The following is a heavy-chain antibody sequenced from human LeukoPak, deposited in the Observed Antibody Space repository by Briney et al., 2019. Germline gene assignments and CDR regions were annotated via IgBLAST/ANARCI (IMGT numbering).Heavy chain of an antibody. CDR1: GFTFNIHG. V-gene: IGHV3-48*04. CDR2: ISSSGSTI. Sequence: GGSLRLSCAASGFTFNIHGMNWVRQAPGKGLEWVSYISSSGSTIYYADSVKGRFTISRDNAKNSLYLQMNSLRAEDTAVYYCAKNGYSSGWYDYWGQGTLVTVSS. D-gene: IGHD6-19*01. J-gene: IGHJ4*02. CDR3: AKNGYSSGWYDY.